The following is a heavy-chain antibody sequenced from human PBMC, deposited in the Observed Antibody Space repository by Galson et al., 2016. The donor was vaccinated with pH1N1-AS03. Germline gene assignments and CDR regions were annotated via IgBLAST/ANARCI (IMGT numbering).Heavy chain of an antibody. V-gene: IGHV3-53*05. D-gene: IGHD5-24*01. CDR2: INREETG. CDR3: AKGRGFILDS. Sequence: SLRLSCAASGFAVSDYYVSWVRQAPGKGLDWVSIINREETGYYSASVQGRFTIARASSNNVVYLQMNALGPDDTAVYYCAKGRGFILDSWGQGTLVTVSS. CDR1: GFAVSDYY. J-gene: IGHJ4*02.